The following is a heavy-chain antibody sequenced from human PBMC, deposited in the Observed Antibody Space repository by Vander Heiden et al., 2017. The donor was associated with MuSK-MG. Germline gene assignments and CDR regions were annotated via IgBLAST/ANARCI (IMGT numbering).Heavy chain of an antibody. J-gene: IGHJ3*02. CDR3: ARDALYSSSWYQLGTTYDAFDI. D-gene: IGHD6-13*01. CDR1: GFTFSSDG. Sequence: QVQLVESGGGVVQPGRSLRPSCAASGFTFSSDGMHRVRQAPGKGLGWVAVIWYDGSNKYYADSVKGRFTISRDNSKNTLYLQMNSLRAEDTAVYYCARDALYSSSWYQLGTTYDAFDIWGQGTMVTVSS. CDR2: IWYDGSNK. V-gene: IGHV3-33*01.